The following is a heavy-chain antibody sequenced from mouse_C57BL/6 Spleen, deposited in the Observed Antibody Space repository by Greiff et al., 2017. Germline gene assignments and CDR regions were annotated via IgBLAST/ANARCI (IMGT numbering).Heavy chain of an antibody. CDR1: GYTFTDYN. D-gene: IGHD2-2*01. Sequence: VQLQQSGPELVKPGASVKMSCKASGYTFTDYNMHWVKQSHGKSLEWIGYINPNNGGTSYNKKFKGKATLTVNKSSSTAYMELRSLTSEESEVYYCAIVVTSSGYTVGYWGQGTPVTVSS. V-gene: IGHV1-22*01. J-gene: IGHJ4*01. CDR3: AIVVTSSGYTVGY. CDR2: INPNNGGT.